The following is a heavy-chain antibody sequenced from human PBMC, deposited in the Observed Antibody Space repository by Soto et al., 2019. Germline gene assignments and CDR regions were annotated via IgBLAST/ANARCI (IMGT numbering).Heavy chain of an antibody. D-gene: IGHD7-27*01. CDR3: ARDLGLFDAFDI. J-gene: IGHJ3*02. Sequence: QVQLQESGPGLVKPSETLSLTCTVSGGSISSYYWSWIRQPPGKGLEWLGYIYDSGTTNYNPSLQSRVTISLDTSKNQLSLKLSSVTAADTAVYYCARDLGLFDAFDIWGQGTMVTVSS. CDR2: IYDSGTT. V-gene: IGHV4-59*01. CDR1: GGSISSYY.